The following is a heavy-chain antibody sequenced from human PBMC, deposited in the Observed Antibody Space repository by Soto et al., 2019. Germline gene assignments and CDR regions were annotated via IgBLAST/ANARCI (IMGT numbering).Heavy chain of an antibody. CDR1: GFTFNNYA. J-gene: IGHJ4*02. CDR3: AKGRGGSGSLTPRVDF. CDR2: ISGGGDTT. Sequence: EVQLLESGGGLVQPGGSLRLSCAASGFTFNNYAMTWVRQAPGKGLEWVSGISGGGDTTSYADSVKGRFTVSRDGTKNTLYLELSSLSAEDTALYYCAKGRGGSGSLTPRVDFWGQGTLVTVSS. D-gene: IGHD3-10*01. V-gene: IGHV3-23*01.